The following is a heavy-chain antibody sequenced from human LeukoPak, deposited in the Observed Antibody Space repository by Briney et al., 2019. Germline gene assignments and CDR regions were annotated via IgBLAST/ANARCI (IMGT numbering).Heavy chain of an antibody. J-gene: IGHJ4*02. CDR1: GFTSIDYY. D-gene: IGHD4-17*01. Sequence: PGGSLRLSCAASGFTSIDYYMSWIRQAPGKGLEWVSYSSGSGTIIYHTDSVKGRFSISRDNAKNSLYLQMNSLRTEDTAVYYCARGIHGDYPAPAEYFDYWGQGTLVTVAS. CDR2: SSGSGTII. V-gene: IGHV3-11*01. CDR3: ARGIHGDYPAPAEYFDY.